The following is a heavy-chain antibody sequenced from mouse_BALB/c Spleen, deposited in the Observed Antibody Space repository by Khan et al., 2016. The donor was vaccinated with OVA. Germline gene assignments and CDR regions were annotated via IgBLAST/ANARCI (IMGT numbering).Heavy chain of an antibody. D-gene: IGHD2-14*01. CDR1: GFTFSDYY. CDR3: ARGGYGAFGY. J-gene: IGHJ3*01. Sequence: EVELVESGGGLVKPGGSLKLSCAASGFTFSDYYMYWVRQSPEKRLEWVATISDGGSYIYYPDSVKGRFTISRDKAKNNLYLQMSSLQSEDTAMYYCARGGYGAFGYWDQGTLVTVSA. CDR2: ISDGGSYI. V-gene: IGHV5-4*02.